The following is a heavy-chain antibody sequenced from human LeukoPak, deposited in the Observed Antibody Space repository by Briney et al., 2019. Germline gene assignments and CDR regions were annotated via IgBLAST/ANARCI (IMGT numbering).Heavy chain of an antibody. CDR2: IIPIFGTA. V-gene: IGHV1-69*13. CDR3: ARATYYDILTGYYPPYYYYGMDV. Sequence: SVKVSCKASGGTFSSYAISWVRQAPGQGLEWMGGIIPIFGTANYAQKFQGRVTITADESTSTAYMELSSLRSEDMAVYYCARATYYDILTGYYPPYYYYGMDVWGKGTTVTVSS. CDR1: GGTFSSYA. D-gene: IGHD3-9*01. J-gene: IGHJ6*04.